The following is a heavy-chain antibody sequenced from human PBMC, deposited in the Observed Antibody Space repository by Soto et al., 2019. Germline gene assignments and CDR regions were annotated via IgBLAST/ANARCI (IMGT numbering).Heavy chain of an antibody. CDR1: GFTFDDYA. CDR2: ISWNSGSI. J-gene: IGHJ4*02. D-gene: IGHD6-19*01. CDR3: AKTEYSSGWYNDDNFDY. V-gene: IGHV3-9*01. Sequence: EVQLVESGGGLVQPGRSLRLSCAASGFTFDDYAMHWVRQAPGKGLEWVSGISWNSGSIGYADSVKGRFTISRDNAKNSLYLQMNSLRAEDTALYYCAKTEYSSGWYNDDNFDYWGQGTLVTVSS.